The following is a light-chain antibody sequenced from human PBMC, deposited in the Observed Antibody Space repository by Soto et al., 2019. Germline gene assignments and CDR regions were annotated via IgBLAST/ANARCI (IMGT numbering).Light chain of an antibody. Sequence: DIQMTQSPSSLSASVGDRVTITCRASQSIGSSLNWYQQKPGKAPNLLIYDASSLRGGVPSRFSGSGSGTDFTLTISTLQPGDFTTYYCQRGHRASWTFGQGTKVDIK. CDR3: QRGHRASWT. J-gene: IGKJ1*01. CDR1: QSIGSS. V-gene: IGKV1-39*01. CDR2: DAS.